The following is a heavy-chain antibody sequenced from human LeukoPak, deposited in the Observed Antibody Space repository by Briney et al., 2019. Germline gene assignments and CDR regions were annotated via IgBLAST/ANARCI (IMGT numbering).Heavy chain of an antibody. CDR1: GFTFSDYY. CDR3: ARGGYSYGLPLYYFDY. Sequence: TGGSLRLSCAASGFTFSDYYKSWIRQAPGKGLEWVSYISSSGSTIYYADSVKGRFTISRDNAKNSLYLQMNSLRAEDTAVYYCARGGYSYGLPLYYFDYWGQGTLVTVSS. CDR2: ISSSGSTI. V-gene: IGHV3-11*04. J-gene: IGHJ4*02. D-gene: IGHD5-18*01.